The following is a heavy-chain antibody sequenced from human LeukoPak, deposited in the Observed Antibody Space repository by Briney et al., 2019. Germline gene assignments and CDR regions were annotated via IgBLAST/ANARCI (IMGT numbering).Heavy chain of an antibody. D-gene: IGHD6-19*01. V-gene: IGHV1-24*01. Sequence: ASVKVSCKVSGYTLTELSIHWVRQAPGKGLEWMGGFDPEDGETIYAQKFQGRVTMTEDTSTDTAYMELSSLRSEDTAVYYCATEGPYSSWNYYYYGMDVWGQGTTVTVSS. CDR2: FDPEDGET. J-gene: IGHJ6*02. CDR3: ATEGPYSSWNYYYYGMDV. CDR1: GYTLTELS.